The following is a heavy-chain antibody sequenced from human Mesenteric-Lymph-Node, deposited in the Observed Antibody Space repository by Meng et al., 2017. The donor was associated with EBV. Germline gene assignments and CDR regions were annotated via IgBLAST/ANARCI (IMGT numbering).Heavy chain of an antibody. CDR3: ARGSGVRRIAAAGDY. CDR2: INPDTGGI. V-gene: IGHV1-2*06. CDR1: GNTFTGQY. J-gene: IGHJ4*02. Sequence: QAHLVPPGDEVKKPGASVRVSCKTSGNTFTGQYIHWVRQAPGQGLEWMARINPDTGGIKYAQKFQARVTLTRDTSITTAYMELNGLRSDDTAVYYCARGSGVRRIAAAGDYWGQGTLVTVSS. D-gene: IGHD6-13*01.